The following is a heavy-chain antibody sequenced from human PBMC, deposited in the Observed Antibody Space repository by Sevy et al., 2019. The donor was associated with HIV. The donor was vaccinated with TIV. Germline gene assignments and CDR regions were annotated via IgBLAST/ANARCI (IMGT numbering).Heavy chain of an antibody. V-gene: IGHV3-48*03. CDR2: ISDSGANI. J-gene: IGHJ3*02. CDR3: VREITNSGPAFDI. Sequence: GGCLRLSCAVSGFTFSSYEMNWVRQAPGKGLEWVSYISDSGANIYYADSVKGRFTISRDSAKNSLYLQMNSLRAEDTAFYYCVREITNSGPAFDIWGQGTMVTVSS. CDR1: GFTFSSYE. D-gene: IGHD1-1*01.